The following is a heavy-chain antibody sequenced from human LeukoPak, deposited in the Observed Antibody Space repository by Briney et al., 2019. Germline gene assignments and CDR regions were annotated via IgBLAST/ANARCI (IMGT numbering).Heavy chain of an antibody. CDR2: IYPGDSDT. CDR3: ARTYCGGDCYYSYFDY. J-gene: IGHJ4*02. CDR1: GYSFTTYW. Sequence: GESLRISCKGSGYSFTTYWIGWVRQMPGKGLEWMGIIYPGDSDTRYSPSFQGQVTISADKSISTAYLQWSSLKASDTAMYYCARTYCGGDCYYSYFDYWGQGTLVTVSS. V-gene: IGHV5-51*01. D-gene: IGHD2-21*02.